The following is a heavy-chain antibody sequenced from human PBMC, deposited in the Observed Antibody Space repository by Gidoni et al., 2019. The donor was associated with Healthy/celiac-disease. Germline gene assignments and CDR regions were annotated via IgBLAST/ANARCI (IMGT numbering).Heavy chain of an antibody. CDR2: ISYDGSNK. Sequence: QVQLVESGGGVVQPGRSLSLSCAASGFTFSSYAMHWVRQAPGKGLEWVAVISYDGSNKYYADSVKGRFTISRDNSKNTLYLQMNSLRAEDTAVYYCARVGGAARRYFDYWGQGTLVTVSS. CDR3: ARVGGAARRYFDY. V-gene: IGHV3-30-3*01. CDR1: GFTFSSYA. J-gene: IGHJ4*02. D-gene: IGHD6-6*01.